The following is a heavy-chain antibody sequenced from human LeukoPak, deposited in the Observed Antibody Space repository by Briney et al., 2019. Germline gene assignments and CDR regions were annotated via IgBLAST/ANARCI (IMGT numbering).Heavy chain of an antibody. V-gene: IGHV3-21*01. CDR1: GFTFSSYA. J-gene: IGHJ4*02. CDR2: ISGNSGST. CDR3: ARIGAGSSRDY. Sequence: KTGGSLRLSCAASGFTFSSYAMSWVRQAPGKGLEWVSSISGNSGSTYYADSVKGRFTISRDNAKNSLYLQMNSLRAEDTAVYYCARIGAGSSRDYWGQGTLVTVSS. D-gene: IGHD6-13*01.